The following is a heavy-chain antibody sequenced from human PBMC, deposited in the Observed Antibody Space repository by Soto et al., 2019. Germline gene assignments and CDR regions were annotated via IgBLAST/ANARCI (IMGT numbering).Heavy chain of an antibody. J-gene: IGHJ4*02. CDR3: VRDRGYDILTGYYERAY. V-gene: IGHV3-74*01. CDR1: GLTFSSYW. D-gene: IGHD3-9*01. CDR2: INSDGSTT. Sequence: PGGSLRLSCAASGLTFSSYWKHWVRQGPGKGLVWVSRINSDGSTTSYADSVKGRFTISRDNAKNMLFLQMNSLRAEDTAVYYCVRDRGYDILTGYYERAYWGQGTLVTVSS.